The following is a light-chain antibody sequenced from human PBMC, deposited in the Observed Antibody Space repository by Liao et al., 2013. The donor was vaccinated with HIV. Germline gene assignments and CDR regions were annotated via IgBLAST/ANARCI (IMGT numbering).Light chain of an antibody. CDR1: TLGDKY. Sequence: SYELTQPPSVSVSPGQTASITCSGDTLGDKYACWYQQKPGQSPVLVIYQDTKRPSGIPERFSGSNSGNTATLTISGTQPMDEADYFCQVWDGSINYVFGSGTRVSVL. CDR3: QVWDGSINYV. CDR2: QDT. V-gene: IGLV3-1*01. J-gene: IGLJ1*01.